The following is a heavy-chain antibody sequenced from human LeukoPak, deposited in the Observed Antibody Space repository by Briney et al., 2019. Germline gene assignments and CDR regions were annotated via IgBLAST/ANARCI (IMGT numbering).Heavy chain of an antibody. V-gene: IGHV3-23*01. J-gene: IGHJ4*02. Sequence: PGGSLRLSCAASGFTFSSYAMTWVRQAPGKGLEWVSVIGYSGGDIQYADSVKGRFTISRGNSKNTLYLQMNSLRVEDTAVYYCAKYAPPTTVVTRFFDYWGQGTLVTVSS. D-gene: IGHD4-23*01. CDR3: AKYAPPTTVVTRFFDY. CDR2: IGYSGGDI. CDR1: GFTFSSYA.